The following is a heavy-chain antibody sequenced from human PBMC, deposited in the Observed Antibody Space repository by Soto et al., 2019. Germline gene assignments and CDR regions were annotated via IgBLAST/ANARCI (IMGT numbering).Heavy chain of an antibody. Sequence: QVQLQESGPGLVKPSQTLSLTCTVSGGSISSGGYYWSWIRQHPGKGLECIGYIYYSGSTYYNPSLKSRVTISVDTSESPFSLRLSSVTAADTAVYYCARYGSGSYYPTTFDYWGQGTLVTVSS. J-gene: IGHJ4*02. V-gene: IGHV4-31*03. D-gene: IGHD3-10*01. CDR2: IYYSGST. CDR1: GGSISSGGYY. CDR3: ARYGSGSYYPTTFDY.